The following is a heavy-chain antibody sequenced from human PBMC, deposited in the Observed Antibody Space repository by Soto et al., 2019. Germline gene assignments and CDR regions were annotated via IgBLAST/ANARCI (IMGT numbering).Heavy chain of an antibody. D-gene: IGHD5-12*01. V-gene: IGHV1-2*04. CDR2: INPNVGVT. J-gene: IGHJ6*03. CDR1: GDSFNDYY. Sequence: QVQLVQSGAEVRKPGASVTVSCRSSGDSFNDYYIHWVRQAPGQGFEWMGWINPNVGVTKYAKKFQGWVSMTRDTSIRTVYMQLSRLRSDDTAVYYCARESGGATATLDYYYFYMDVWGTGTTVTVSS. CDR3: ARESGGATATLDYYYFYMDV.